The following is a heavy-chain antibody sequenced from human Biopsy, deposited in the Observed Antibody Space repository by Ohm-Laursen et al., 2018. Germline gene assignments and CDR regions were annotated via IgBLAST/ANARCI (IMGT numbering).Heavy chain of an antibody. Sequence: SQTLSLTCTASGVSINTGGYYWTWIRQHPGTGLEWIGYIRYSGNTLYNPSLKSRLTISVDTSRNQFSLKLTSVTAADTALYYCTRAGGGKIYGLWGQGTLVTVSS. J-gene: IGHJ4*02. V-gene: IGHV4-31*03. CDR3: TRAGGGKIYGL. CDR1: GVSINTGGYY. CDR2: IRYSGNT. D-gene: IGHD3-16*01.